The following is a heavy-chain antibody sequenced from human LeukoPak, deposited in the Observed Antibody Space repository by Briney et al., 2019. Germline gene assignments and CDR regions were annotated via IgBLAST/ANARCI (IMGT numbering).Heavy chain of an antibody. J-gene: IGHJ6*03. CDR2: GHYSGAT. V-gene: IGHV4-59*01. CDR3: ARGRIGRLIWDYYYYYMDV. Sequence: SETLSLTCTVSGVSISRYYWNWMRQSPGKGLEWIGYGHYSGATNYNPSLKSRVTMSVDTSKNQFSLRLTSVSTADTAVYYCARGRIGRLIWDYYYYYMDVWGKGTTVTVSS. CDR1: GVSISRYY. D-gene: IGHD3/OR15-3a*01.